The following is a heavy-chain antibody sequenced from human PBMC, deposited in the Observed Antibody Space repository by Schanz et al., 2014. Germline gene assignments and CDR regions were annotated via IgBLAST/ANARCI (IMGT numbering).Heavy chain of an antibody. Sequence: EVQLVESGGTLVKPGGSLRLSCVVSGFTFSDYYMSWIRQAPGKGLEWVANIKQDGSDKHYVDSVKGRFTISRDNAKNSLYLQMNSLRAEDTAVYYCARDDSPSTKPFDSWGQGTLVSVSS. J-gene: IGHJ4*02. CDR1: GFTFSDYY. V-gene: IGHV3-7*01. D-gene: IGHD2-21*01. CDR2: IKQDGSDK. CDR3: ARDDSPSTKPFDS.